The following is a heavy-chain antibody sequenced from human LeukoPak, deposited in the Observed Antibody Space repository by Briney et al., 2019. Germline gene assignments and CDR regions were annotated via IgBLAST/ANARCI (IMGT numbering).Heavy chain of an antibody. D-gene: IGHD1-1*01. CDR2: ISGSGGST. CDR3: ARYHRERPRSFYFDY. J-gene: IGHJ4*02. CDR1: GFTFSSYA. Sequence: GGSLRLSCAASGFTFSSYAMSWVRQAPGKGLEWVSAISGSGGSTYYADSVKGRFTISRDNAKNSLYLQMNSLRAEDTAVYYCARYHRERPRSFYFDYWGQGTLVTVSS. V-gene: IGHV3-23*01.